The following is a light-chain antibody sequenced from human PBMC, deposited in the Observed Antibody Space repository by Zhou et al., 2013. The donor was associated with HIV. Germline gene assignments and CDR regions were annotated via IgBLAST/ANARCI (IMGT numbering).Light chain of an antibody. CDR2: AAS. CDR1: QSISSW. J-gene: IGKJ2*01. V-gene: IGKV1-12*01. Sequence: DIQMTQSPSTLSASVGDRVTITCRASQSISSWLAWYQQKPGKAPKRLIYAASSLQSGVPSRFSGSGFGTDFTLTINRLHPEDFATYYCQQANRFPQTFGQGTKVEIK. CDR3: QQANRFPQT.